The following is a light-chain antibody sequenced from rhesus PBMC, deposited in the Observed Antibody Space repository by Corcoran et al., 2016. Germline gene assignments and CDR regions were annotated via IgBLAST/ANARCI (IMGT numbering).Light chain of an antibody. J-gene: IGKJ3*01. CDR2: HVS. CDR3: QPYRSLPFP. Sequence: EIVLTQSPATLSLSPGERANSSCRASPRINSKLAWYQQKPGQHPRLLIFHVSTRTTDIPDRFNGWGSGTGFTLTLRSLDPEDVGIYFCQPYRSLPFPFGPGTKLDVK. V-gene: IGKV3-35*01. CDR1: PRINSK.